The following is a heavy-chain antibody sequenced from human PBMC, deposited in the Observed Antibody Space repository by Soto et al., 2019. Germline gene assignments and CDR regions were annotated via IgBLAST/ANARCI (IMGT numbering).Heavy chain of an antibody. CDR1: GFTFRSYA. CDR2: VSGSGEST. Sequence: GGSLRLSCAASGFTFRSYAMSRVRQAPGKGLEWVSGVSGSGESTYYADSVKGRFTISRDSSKNTLYLQMNSLRADDTAVYYCAKERMDYDYIWGSYRPEFDYWGQGTLVTVSS. J-gene: IGHJ4*02. D-gene: IGHD3-16*02. V-gene: IGHV3-23*01. CDR3: AKERMDYDYIWGSYRPEFDY.